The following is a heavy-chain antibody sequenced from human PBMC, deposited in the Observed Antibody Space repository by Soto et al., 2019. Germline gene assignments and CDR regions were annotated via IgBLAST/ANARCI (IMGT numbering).Heavy chain of an antibody. Sequence: QLQLQESGPGLVKPSQTLSLACTVSGGSFSSGGYYWSWIRQLPGKGLEWIGYIYYSGSTYYNPSLMSRFTISLDTSKNRFSLKLSSVTAADTAVYYCARATSFSGHHGYWGQGTLVTVSS. CDR2: IYYSGST. CDR3: ARATSFSGHHGY. D-gene: IGHD2-8*02. J-gene: IGHJ4*02. CDR1: GGSFSSGGYY. V-gene: IGHV4-31*03.